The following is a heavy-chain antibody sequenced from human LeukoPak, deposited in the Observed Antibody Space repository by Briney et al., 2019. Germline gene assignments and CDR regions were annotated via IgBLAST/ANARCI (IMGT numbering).Heavy chain of an antibody. D-gene: IGHD3-10*01. V-gene: IGHV4-4*07. CDR2: ISSGGST. CDR3: ARGLTYYYGSGSNNWFDP. CDR1: GDSVSYFY. J-gene: IGHJ5*02. Sequence: PSETLSLTCSVSGDSVSYFYWSWIRQAAGKGLEWIGRISSGGSTDYNASLKSRVTLSVDTSKNQLSLKVISVTAADTAVYYCARGLTYYYGSGSNNWFDPWGQGTLVTVSS.